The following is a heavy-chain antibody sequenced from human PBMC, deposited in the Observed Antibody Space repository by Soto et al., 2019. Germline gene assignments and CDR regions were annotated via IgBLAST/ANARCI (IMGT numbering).Heavy chain of an antibody. CDR3: ARTVLEPDLLADPFVDYYYYMDV. D-gene: IGHD3-3*01. V-gene: IGHV4-59*08. J-gene: IGHJ6*03. CDR2: VYYTGST. CDR1: GGSISNFY. Sequence: SETLSLTCTVSGGSISNFYWSWIRQPPGKGLEWIGYVYYTGSTSYNPSLKRRVTFSADSSRGQFSLRLNSVTAADTAVYYCARTVLEPDLLADPFVDYYYYMDVWGQGTTVTVSS.